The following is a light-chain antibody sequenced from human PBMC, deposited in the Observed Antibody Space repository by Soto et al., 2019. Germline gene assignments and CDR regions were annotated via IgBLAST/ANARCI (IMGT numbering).Light chain of an antibody. CDR2: DVN. J-gene: IGLJ1*01. CDR3: CSFAGTNSFV. Sequence: QSVLTQPRSVSGSPGKTVTISCNGTSSYFGGCNFVSCHQQLPGKAPKVMIYDVNERPSGVPDRVFGSKSGNTASLTVSGLQAEDEADYYCCSFAGTNSFVFGTGTKV. V-gene: IGLV2-11*01. CDR1: SSYFGGCNF.